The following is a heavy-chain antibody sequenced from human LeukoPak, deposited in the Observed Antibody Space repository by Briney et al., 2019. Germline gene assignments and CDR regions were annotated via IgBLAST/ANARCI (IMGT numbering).Heavy chain of an antibody. CDR1: GFTFSSYW. CDR2: IKQDGGDK. Sequence: GSLRLSCAASGFTFSSYWMSWVRQAPGKGLEWVANIKQDGGDKHYVDSVKGRFTISRDNAKNSLSLQMNSLRAEDTAVYYCARERRAMDLDYWGQGTLVTVSS. J-gene: IGHJ4*02. V-gene: IGHV3-7*01. CDR3: ARERRAMDLDY. D-gene: IGHD5-18*01.